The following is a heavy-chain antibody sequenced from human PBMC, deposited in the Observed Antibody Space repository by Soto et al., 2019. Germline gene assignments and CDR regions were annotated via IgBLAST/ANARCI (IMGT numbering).Heavy chain of an antibody. CDR2: IYYSGST. CDR3: AREKATAGKRPGLEV. D-gene: IGHD6-13*01. CDR1: RGSVSNCSKY. Sequence: VSRGSVSNCSKYWSWKKKPPGKGLEWIGYIYYSGSTNYNPSLKSRVTISVDTSKNQFSLKLSSVTAADTAVYFFAREKATAGKRPGLEVRGHGTTVIGTS. V-gene: IGHV4-61*01. J-gene: IGHJ6*02.